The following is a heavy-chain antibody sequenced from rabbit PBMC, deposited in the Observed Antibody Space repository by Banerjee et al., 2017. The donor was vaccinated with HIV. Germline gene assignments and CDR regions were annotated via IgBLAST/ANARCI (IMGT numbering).Heavy chain of an antibody. D-gene: IGHD6-1*01. J-gene: IGHJ4*01. V-gene: IGHV1S45*01. CDR2: IGTDGSKY. Sequence: QEQLVESGGGLVQPEGSLTLTCKASGFDFSSNAMCWVRQAPGKGLEWIGCIGTDGSKYYYASWAKGRFTISKTSSTTVTLQMTSLTAADTATYFCARDGDANSIYFNLWGPGTLVTVS. CDR1: GFDFSSNA. CDR3: ARDGDANSIYFNL.